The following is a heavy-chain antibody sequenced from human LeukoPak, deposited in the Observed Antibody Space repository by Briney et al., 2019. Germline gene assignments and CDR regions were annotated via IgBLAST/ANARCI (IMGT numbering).Heavy chain of an antibody. D-gene: IGHD3-16*01. J-gene: IGHJ5*02. V-gene: IGHV4-34*01. CDR2: INHSGST. CDR3: ARGIMPPRFDP. CDR1: GFTFSHYA. Sequence: PGGSLRLSCAASGFTFSHYAMRWVRQAPGKGLEWIGEINHSGSTNYNPSLKSRVTISVDTSKNQFSLKLSSVTAADTAVYYCARGIMPPRFDPWGQGTLVTVSS.